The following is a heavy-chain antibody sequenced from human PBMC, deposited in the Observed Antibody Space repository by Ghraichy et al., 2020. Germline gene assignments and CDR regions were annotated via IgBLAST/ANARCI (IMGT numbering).Heavy chain of an antibody. CDR1: GFPFNSFP. CDR2: ISFDGSEI. Sequence: SLRLSCAASGFPFNSFPMHWVRQAPGKGLEWVALISFDGSEIFYADSVKGRFNISRDNFRNTLYLQMNSLRAEDSAVYYCARAPTYSKSSPGRYWGQGTLVTVSS. CDR3: ARAPTYSKSSPGRY. V-gene: IGHV3-30*04. D-gene: IGHD1-26*01. J-gene: IGHJ4*02.